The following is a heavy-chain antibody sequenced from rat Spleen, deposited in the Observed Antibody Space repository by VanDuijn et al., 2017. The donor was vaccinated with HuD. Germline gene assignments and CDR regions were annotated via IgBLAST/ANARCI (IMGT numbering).Heavy chain of an antibody. CDR2: IWGAGNT. D-gene: IGHD4-6*01. CDR3: TTVGY. J-gene: IGHJ2*01. Sequence: QVQLKESGPGLVQPSQTLSLTCTVSGFSLTSYTISWVRQPPGKGLEWMGGIWGAGNTDYNSVLKSRLSISRDTSKSQVFLKMNSLQTEDTAIYFCTTVGYWGQGVMVTVSS. CDR1: GFSLTSYT. V-gene: IGHV2-15*01.